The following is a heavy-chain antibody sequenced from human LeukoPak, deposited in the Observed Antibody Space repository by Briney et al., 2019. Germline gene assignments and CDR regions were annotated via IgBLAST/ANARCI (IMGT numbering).Heavy chain of an antibody. CDR1: GGSISSGSYY. CDR3: ARGPRFGELLWHWFDP. Sequence: PSETLSLTCTVSGGSISSGSYYWGWIRQPPGKGLEWIGSMYHSGSTYYNPPLKSRVTISEDTSKNQFSLKLRSVTAADTAVYYCARGPRFGELLWHWFDPWGQGTLVTVSS. D-gene: IGHD3-10*01. J-gene: IGHJ5*02. CDR2: MYHSGST. V-gene: IGHV4-39*07.